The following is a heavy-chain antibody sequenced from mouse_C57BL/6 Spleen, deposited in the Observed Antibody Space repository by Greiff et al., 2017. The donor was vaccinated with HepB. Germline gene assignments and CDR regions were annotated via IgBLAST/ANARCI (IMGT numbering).Heavy chain of an antibody. J-gene: IGHJ3*01. V-gene: IGHV1-54*01. CDR1: GYAFTNYL. CDR2: INPGSGGT. CDR3: AQGDAPFAY. Sequence: VQLQQSGAELVRPGTSVKVSCKASGYAFTNYLIEWVKQRPGQGLEWIGVINPGSGGTNYNEKFKGKATLTADKSSSTAYMQLSSLTSEDSAVYFCAQGDAPFAYWGQGTLVTVSA.